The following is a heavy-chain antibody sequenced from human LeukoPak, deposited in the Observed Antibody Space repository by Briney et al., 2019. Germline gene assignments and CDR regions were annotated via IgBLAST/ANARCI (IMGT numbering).Heavy chain of an antibody. CDR3: ARRRRLPRDFDY. V-gene: IGHV4-39*07. CDR2: IYYSGST. Sequence: PSETLSLTCTVSGGSISSSSYYWGWIRQPPGKGLEWIGSIYYSGSTYYNPSLKSRVTISVDTSKNQFSLKLSSVTAADTAVYYCARRRRLPRDFDYWGQGTLVTVSS. D-gene: IGHD5-18*01. CDR1: GGSISSSSYY. J-gene: IGHJ4*02.